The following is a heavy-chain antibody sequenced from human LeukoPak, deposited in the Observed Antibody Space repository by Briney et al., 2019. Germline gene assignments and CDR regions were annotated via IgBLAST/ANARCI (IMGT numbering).Heavy chain of an antibody. CDR2: INTNTGNP. J-gene: IGHJ4*02. CDR3: ARENSIAAAGRAVFFDY. D-gene: IGHD6-13*01. Sequence: GASVKVSCKASGYTFTSYAMNWVRQAPGQGLEWMGWINTNTGNPTYAQGFTGRFVFSLDTSVSTAYLQISSLKAEDTAVYYCARENSIAAAGRAVFFDYWGQGTLVTVSS. CDR1: GYTFTSYA. V-gene: IGHV7-4-1*02.